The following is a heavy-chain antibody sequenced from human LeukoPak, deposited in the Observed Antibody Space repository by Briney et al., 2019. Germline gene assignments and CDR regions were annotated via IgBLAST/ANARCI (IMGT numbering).Heavy chain of an antibody. CDR2: INHSGST. D-gene: IGHD1-14*01. CDR1: GGSFSGYY. CDR3: ARKKGSRTYFDY. V-gene: IGHV4-34*01. J-gene: IGHJ4*02. Sequence: SETLSLTCAVYGGSFSGYYWSWIRQPPGKGLEWIGEINHSGSTNYNPSLKSRVTISVDTSKNQFSLKLSSVTAEDTAVYYCARKKGSRTYFDYWGKGTLVSVSS.